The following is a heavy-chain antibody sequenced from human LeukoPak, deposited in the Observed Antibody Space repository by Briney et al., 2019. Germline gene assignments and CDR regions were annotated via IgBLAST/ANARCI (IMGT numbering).Heavy chain of an antibody. V-gene: IGHV1-18*01. Sequence: GASVTVSCKASGYTFTSYGITWVRQAPGQGLEWMGWISTYNGNTNYAQKLQGRVTMTTETSTSTAYMELRSLISDDTAVYYCARDGLDSLWFGEGWLDNWGQGTLVTVSS. CDR2: ISTYNGNT. CDR1: GYTFTSYG. J-gene: IGHJ4*02. CDR3: ARDGLDSLWFGEGWLDN. D-gene: IGHD3-10*01.